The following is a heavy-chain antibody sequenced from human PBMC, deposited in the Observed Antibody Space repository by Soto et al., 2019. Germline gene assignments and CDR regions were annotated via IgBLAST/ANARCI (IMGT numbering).Heavy chain of an antibody. Sequence: QVQLVESGGGVVQPGRSLRLSCAASGFTFSAYGMHWVRQAPGEGLEWVAVIWYDGSNKYYGDSVKGRFTISRDNSKNTLDLQMNNLRAEDTAVYYCARDGGYYGSGSYFDPWGQGTLVTVSS. CDR1: GFTFSAYG. V-gene: IGHV3-33*01. CDR3: ARDGGYYGSGSYFDP. D-gene: IGHD3-10*01. J-gene: IGHJ5*02. CDR2: IWYDGSNK.